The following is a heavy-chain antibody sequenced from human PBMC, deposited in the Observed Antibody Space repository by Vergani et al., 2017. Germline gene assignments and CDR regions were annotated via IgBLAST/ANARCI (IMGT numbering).Heavy chain of an antibody. J-gene: IGHJ6*02. CDR3: ARIRSIXVAGTDYYYYGMDV. CDR2: ISGSGGST. V-gene: IGHV3-23*01. D-gene: IGHD6-19*01. CDR1: GFTFSSYA. Sequence: EVQLLESGGGLVQPGGSLRLSCAASGFTFSSYAMSWVRQAPGKGLEWVSAISGSGGSTYYADSVKGRFTISRDNSKSQVVLTMTNMDPVDTATYYCARIRSIXVAGTDYYYYGMDVWGQGTTVTVSS.